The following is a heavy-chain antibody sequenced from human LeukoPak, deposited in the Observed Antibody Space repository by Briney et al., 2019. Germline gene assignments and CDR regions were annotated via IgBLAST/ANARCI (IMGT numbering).Heavy chain of an antibody. CDR1: GGSISSGGYS. Sequence: PSETLSLTCAVSGGSISSGGYSWSWIRQPPGKGLEWIGYIYHSGSTNYNPSLKSRVTISVDTSKNQFSLKLSSVTAADTAVYYCELLDPDAFDIWGQGTMVTVSS. CDR2: IYHSGST. J-gene: IGHJ3*02. V-gene: IGHV4-30-2*01. CDR3: ELLDPDAFDI. D-gene: IGHD1-26*01.